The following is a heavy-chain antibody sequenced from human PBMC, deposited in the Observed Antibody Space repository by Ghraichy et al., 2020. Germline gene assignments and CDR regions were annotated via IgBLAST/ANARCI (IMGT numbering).Heavy chain of an antibody. Sequence: GGSLRLSCAASGFTFTNFGMHWVRQAPGKGLEWVALISYDGSKKYYTDSVKGRFTISRDNSKNTLYLQVNSLRAEDTAVYYCAKDSSGWYASLSYFYYGMHVWGQGTTVTVSS. CDR3: AKDSSGWYASLSYFYYGMHV. CDR1: GFTFTNFG. J-gene: IGHJ6*02. CDR2: ISYDGSKK. D-gene: IGHD6-19*01. V-gene: IGHV3-30*18.